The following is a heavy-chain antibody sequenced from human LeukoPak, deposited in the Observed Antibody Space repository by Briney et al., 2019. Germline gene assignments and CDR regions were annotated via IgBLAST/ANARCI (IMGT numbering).Heavy chain of an antibody. CDR3: ARDESGLDY. CDR1: GFTFTSYN. CDR2: ISYDGNIK. J-gene: IGHJ4*02. V-gene: IGHV3-30*03. Sequence: GTSLRLSCAASGFTFTSYNFHWVRQAPGKGLQWLGFISYDGNIKYEDSVKGRFTISRDNSKNTLYLQMNSLRAEDTAVYYCARDESGLDYWGQGTLVTVSS. D-gene: IGHD3-3*01.